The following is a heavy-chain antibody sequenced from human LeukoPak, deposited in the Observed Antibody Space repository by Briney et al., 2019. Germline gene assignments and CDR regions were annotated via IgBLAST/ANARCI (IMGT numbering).Heavy chain of an antibody. CDR2: IYPDDSET. D-gene: IGHD3-22*01. CDR1: GYRFTTDY. J-gene: IGHJ3*02. CDR3: ARQAYGSHFDAFDI. V-gene: IGHV5-51*01. Sequence: HGESLNISCKASGYRFTTDYIGWVRQMPGKGLEWMGIIYPDDSETNYSPSFQGQVSMSVDKSVTTAYLQWSSLKASDTAIYYCARQAYGSHFDAFDIWGQGTMVTVSS.